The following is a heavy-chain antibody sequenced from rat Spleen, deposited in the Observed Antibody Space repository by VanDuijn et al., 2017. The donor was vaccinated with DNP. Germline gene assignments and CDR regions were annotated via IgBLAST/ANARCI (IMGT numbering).Heavy chain of an antibody. V-gene: IGHV1-43*01. Sequence: QVQLQQSGAELAKPGSSVMISCRASGYTFTTYYIGWIKQTTRQGLEFIGYINMGSGGTNYNEKFKGKATLTVGKSSSTAFMQLSSLTPDDSAVYYCATDSETAPLDYWGQGVMVTVSS. CDR3: ATDSETAPLDY. J-gene: IGHJ2*01. D-gene: IGHD1-1*01. CDR1: GYTFTTYY. CDR2: INMGSGGT.